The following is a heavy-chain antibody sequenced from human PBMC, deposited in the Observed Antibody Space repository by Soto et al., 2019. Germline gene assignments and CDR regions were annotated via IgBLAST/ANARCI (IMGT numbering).Heavy chain of an antibody. CDR2: ISSSSSTI. CDR3: ARDLAPRFGVTTFTTPPKSGMDV. CDR1: GFTFSSYS. Sequence: PGGSLRLSCAASGFTFSSYSMNWVRQAPGKGLEWVSYISSSSSTIYYADSVKGRFTISRDNAKNSLYLQMNSLRDEDTAVYYCARDLAPRFGVTTFTTPPKSGMDVWGQGTTVTVSS. V-gene: IGHV3-48*02. J-gene: IGHJ6*02. D-gene: IGHD5-12*01.